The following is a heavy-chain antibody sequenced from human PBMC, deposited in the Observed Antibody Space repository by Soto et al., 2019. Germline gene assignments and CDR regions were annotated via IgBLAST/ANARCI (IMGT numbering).Heavy chain of an antibody. CDR1: GGSISSYY. CDR3: ARQKEYSGYDFDY. CDR2: IYYSGST. Sequence: PSETLSLTCTVSGGSISSYYWSWIRQPPGKGLEWIGYIYYSGSTNYNPSLKSRVTISVDTSKNQFSLKLSSVTAADTAVYYCARQKEYSGYDFDYWGQGTLVTVSS. D-gene: IGHD5-12*01. J-gene: IGHJ4*02. V-gene: IGHV4-59*08.